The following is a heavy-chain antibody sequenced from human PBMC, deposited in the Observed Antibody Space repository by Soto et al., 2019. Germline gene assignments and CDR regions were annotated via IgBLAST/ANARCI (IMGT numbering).Heavy chain of an antibody. CDR3: AKDQTDYGDLEDYYYGMDV. Sequence: QVQLVESGGGVVQPGRSLRLSCAASGFTFSSYGMHWVRQAPGKGLEWVAVISYDGSNKYYADSVKGRFTISRDNSKNTLYLQMNSLRAEDTAVYYCAKDQTDYGDLEDYYYGMDVWGQGTTVTVSS. CDR1: GFTFSSYG. CDR2: ISYDGSNK. V-gene: IGHV3-30*18. D-gene: IGHD4-17*01. J-gene: IGHJ6*02.